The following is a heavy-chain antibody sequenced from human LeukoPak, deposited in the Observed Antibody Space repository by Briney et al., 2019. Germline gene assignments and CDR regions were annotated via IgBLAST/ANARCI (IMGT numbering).Heavy chain of an antibody. V-gene: IGHV3-66*01. CDR2: IYSGGNT. CDR1: GFTVSSNY. Sequence: HAGGSLRLSCAASGFTVSSNYMTWVRQAPGKGLEWVSVIYSGGNTYYADSVKGRFTISRDNAKNSLYLQMNSLRAEDTAVYYCARPHKPGIAAATNYFDYWGRGTLVTVSS. J-gene: IGHJ4*02. CDR3: ARPHKPGIAAATNYFDY. D-gene: IGHD6-13*01.